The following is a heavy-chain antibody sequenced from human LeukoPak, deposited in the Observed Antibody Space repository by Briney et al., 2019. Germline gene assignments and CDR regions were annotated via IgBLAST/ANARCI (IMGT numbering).Heavy chain of an antibody. J-gene: IGHJ4*02. CDR1: GDSFSSNSYY. CDR2: IYYTGST. V-gene: IGHV4-39*07. CDR3: ARGLVRRFGVVVPAAMYYFDY. D-gene: IGHD2-2*01. Sequence: SETLSLTCTVPGDSFSSNSYYWGWIRQPPGKGLEWIGSIYYTGSTYDNPSLKSRVTISVDTSKNKFSLKLISVTAADAAVYYCARGLVRRFGVVVPAAMYYFDYWGQGTLVTVSS.